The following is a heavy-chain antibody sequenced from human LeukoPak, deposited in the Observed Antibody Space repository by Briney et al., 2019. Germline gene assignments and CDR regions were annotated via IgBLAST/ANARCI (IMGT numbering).Heavy chain of an antibody. J-gene: IGHJ4*02. V-gene: IGHV3-21*01. D-gene: IGHD2-2*01. CDR2: ITSSSSYI. CDR3: ARVHYQLLPDY. Sequence: GGSLRLSCAASGFTFSSYKMNWVRQAPGKGLEWVSSITSSSSYIYYADSVKGRFTISRDNAKNSLYLQMNSLRAEDTAVYYCARVHYQLLPDYWGQGTLVTVSS. CDR1: GFTFSSYK.